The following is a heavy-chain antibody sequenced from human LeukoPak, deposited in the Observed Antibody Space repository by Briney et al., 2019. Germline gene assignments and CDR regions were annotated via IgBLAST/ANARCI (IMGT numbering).Heavy chain of an antibody. CDR3: AKRLAMTGAYHFDY. Sequence: PGGSLRPSCAASGFTFSSYWMHWVRQAPGKGLVWVSRLNSDGSTTSYADSVKGRFTISRDNAKNTLYVQMNSLRAEDTAVYYCAKRLAMTGAYHFDYWGQGTLVTVSS. J-gene: IGHJ4*02. D-gene: IGHD6-19*01. CDR2: LNSDGSTT. V-gene: IGHV3-74*01. CDR1: GFTFSSYW.